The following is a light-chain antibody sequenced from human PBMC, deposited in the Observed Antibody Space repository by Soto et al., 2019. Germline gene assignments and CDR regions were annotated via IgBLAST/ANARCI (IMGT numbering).Light chain of an antibody. V-gene: IGKV3-20*01. J-gene: IGKJ4*01. CDR2: VAS. CDR1: QSVRSNY. CDR3: QQYARSPLT. Sequence: EIVFTQSPGTLSLSSGERATLSCRASQSVRSNYLAWYQQKPGQAPRLLIYVASSRATGIPDRFGGSGSGRDFTLTISRLEPEDFAVYYCQQYARSPLTYGGGTKVEIK.